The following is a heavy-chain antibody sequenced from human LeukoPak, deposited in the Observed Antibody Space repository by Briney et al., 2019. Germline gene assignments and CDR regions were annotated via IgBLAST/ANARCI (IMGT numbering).Heavy chain of an antibody. CDR2: VFYSGSS. V-gene: IGHV4-39*01. Sequence: SETLSLTCTVSGGSISSTNYYWGWIRQSPGKGLEWIGSVFYSGSSYCNPSLKSRVTISADTSKNQFSLKPSSVTAADTAVYYCARLGYYYDSTRLGGMDVWGQGTTVTVSS. D-gene: IGHD3-22*01. CDR3: ARLGYYYDSTRLGGMDV. CDR1: GGSISSTNYY. J-gene: IGHJ6*02.